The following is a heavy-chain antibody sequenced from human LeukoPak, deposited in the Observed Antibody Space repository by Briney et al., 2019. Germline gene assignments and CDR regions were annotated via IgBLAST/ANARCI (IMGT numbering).Heavy chain of an antibody. Sequence: PSETLSLTCTVSGGSISTYYWSWSRQAAGKGLEWIGRIYTSGSTNYNPSLQSRVTMSVDTSKNQFSLKLSSVTAADTAVYYCARSLGATRYNLKYYFFYGLDVWGQGTRSPSP. CDR3: ARSLGATRYNLKYYFFYGLDV. CDR2: IYTSGST. CDR1: GGSISTYY. J-gene: IGHJ6*02. D-gene: IGHD1-26*01. V-gene: IGHV4-4*07.